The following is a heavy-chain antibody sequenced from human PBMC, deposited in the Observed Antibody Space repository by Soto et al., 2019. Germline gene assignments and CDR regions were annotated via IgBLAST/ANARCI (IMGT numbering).Heavy chain of an antibody. CDR1: GGTFSSYA. CDR3: ARGGYCSGGSCYELYYYGMDV. J-gene: IGHJ6*02. Sequence: GASVKVSCKASGGTFSSYAISWVRQAPGQGLEWMGGIIPIFGTANYAQKFQGRVTITADESTSTAYMELSSLRSEDTAVYYCARGGYCSGGSCYELYYYGMDVWGQGTTVTVSS. D-gene: IGHD2-15*01. V-gene: IGHV1-69*13. CDR2: IIPIFGTA.